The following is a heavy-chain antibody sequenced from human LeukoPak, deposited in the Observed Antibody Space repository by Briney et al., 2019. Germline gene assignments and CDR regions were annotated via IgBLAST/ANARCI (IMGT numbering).Heavy chain of an antibody. Sequence: PGGSLRLSCAASGFTFSTHWMTWVRQAPGKGLEWVANIKLDGSDKYYVDSVKGRFTISRDNAKNSLYLQMNSLRAEDTAVYYCARDQFARCPASFDFWGQGTLVTVSS. CDR1: GFTFSTHW. CDR3: ARDQFARCPASFDF. J-gene: IGHJ4*02. V-gene: IGHV3-7*01. CDR2: IKLDGSDK. D-gene: IGHD6-25*01.